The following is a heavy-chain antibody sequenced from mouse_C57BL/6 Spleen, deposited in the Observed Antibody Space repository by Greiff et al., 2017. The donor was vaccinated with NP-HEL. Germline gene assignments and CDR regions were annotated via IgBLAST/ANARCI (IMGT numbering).Heavy chain of an antibody. D-gene: IGHD1-1*02. V-gene: IGHV14-2*01. Sequence: VQLQQSGAELVKPGASVKLSCTASGFNIKDYYMHWVKQRTEQGLEWIGRIDPEDGETKYAPQFQGKATITADPSSNTAYLQLSSLTSEDTAVSYCARVVVKRARYAMDNWGQGTSLTASS. CDR1: GFNIKDYY. J-gene: IGHJ4*01. CDR2: IDPEDGET. CDR3: ARVVVKRARYAMDN.